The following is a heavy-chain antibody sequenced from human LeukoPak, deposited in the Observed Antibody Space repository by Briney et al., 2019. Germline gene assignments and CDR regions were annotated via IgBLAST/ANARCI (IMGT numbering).Heavy chain of an antibody. J-gene: IGHJ4*02. CDR3: ARVDTAMVMSDY. V-gene: IGHV4-38-2*01. Sequence: SETLSLTCAVSGYSISSGYYWGWIRPPPGKGLEWIGCIYHSGSTYYNPSLKSRVTISVDTSKNQFSLKLSSVTAADTAVYYCARVDTAMVMSDYWGQGTLVTVSS. D-gene: IGHD5-18*01. CDR2: IYHSGST. CDR1: GYSISSGYY.